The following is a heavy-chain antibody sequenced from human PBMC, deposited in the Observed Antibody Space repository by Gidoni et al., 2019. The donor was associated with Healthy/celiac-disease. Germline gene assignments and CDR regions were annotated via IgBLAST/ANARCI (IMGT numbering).Heavy chain of an antibody. CDR1: GYSFSCCW. J-gene: IGHJ6*02. CDR2: IDPSDSYT. V-gene: IGHV5-10-1*01. D-gene: IGHD3-16*02. Sequence: EVQLVQSGAEVKKPGQSLRIPCKGSGYSFSCCWISWVREMHGEGLEWMGRIDPSDSYTNYSPSFTGHVTSSADKSISTAYLLWSSLKASDTAMNDCASHRWDYYYGMDVWGQGTTVTVSS. CDR3: ASHRWDYYYGMDV.